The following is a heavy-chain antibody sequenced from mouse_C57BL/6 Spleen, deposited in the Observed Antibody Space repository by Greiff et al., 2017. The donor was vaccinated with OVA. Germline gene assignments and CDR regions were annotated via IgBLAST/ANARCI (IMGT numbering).Heavy chain of an antibody. CDR2: ISYDGSN. J-gene: IGHJ1*03. Sequence: ESGPGLVKPSQSLSLTCSVTGYSITSGYYWNWIRQFPGNKLEWMGYISYDGSNNYNPSLKNRISITRDTSKNQFFLKLNSVTTEDTATYYCAREVYGSRYFDVWGTGTTVTVSS. V-gene: IGHV3-6*01. CDR3: AREVYGSRYFDV. D-gene: IGHD1-1*01. CDR1: GYSITSGYY.